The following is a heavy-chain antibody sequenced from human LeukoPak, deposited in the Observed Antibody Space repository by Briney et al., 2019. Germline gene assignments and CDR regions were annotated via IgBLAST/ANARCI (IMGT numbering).Heavy chain of an antibody. CDR2: ISWNSGSI. CDR3: AKDKDSSGYYPLFDY. D-gene: IGHD3-22*01. J-gene: IGHJ4*02. CDR1: EFTFDDYA. Sequence: GGSLRPSCAGSEFTFDDYATHWVRQAPGKGLEWVSGISWNSGSIGYADSVKGRFTISRDNAKNSLYLQMNSLRAEDTALYYCAKDKDSSGYYPLFDYWGQGTLVTVSS. V-gene: IGHV3-9*01.